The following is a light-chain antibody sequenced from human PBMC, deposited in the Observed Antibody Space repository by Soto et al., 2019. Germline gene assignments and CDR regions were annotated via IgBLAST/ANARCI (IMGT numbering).Light chain of an antibody. V-gene: IGLV2-14*03. CDR2: DVS. Sequence: QSALTQPASVSGSPGQSITFSCTGTSGDVGGYNYVSWYQQHPGKAPKVIIYDVSKRPSGISNRFSGSKSGNTASLTISGLQIEDEADYYCSSYASGSTRVVFGGGTKLTVL. CDR1: SGDVGGYNY. J-gene: IGLJ2*01. CDR3: SSYASGSTRVV.